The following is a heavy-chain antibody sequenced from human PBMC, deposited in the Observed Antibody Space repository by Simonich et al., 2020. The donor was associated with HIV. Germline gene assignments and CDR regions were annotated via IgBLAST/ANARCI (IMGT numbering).Heavy chain of an antibody. CDR2: INHSGSS. Sequence: QVQLQQWGAGLLKPSETLSLTCAVYGGSFSGYYWSWIRQSPGKGLEWVGEINHSGSSNYNPSLKSRFTISVDASKNQFSLKLSSVTAADTAVYYCTRGYGDYGDYWGQGTLVTVSS. V-gene: IGHV4-34*01. D-gene: IGHD4-17*01. CDR3: TRGYGDYGDY. CDR1: GGSFSGYY. J-gene: IGHJ4*02.